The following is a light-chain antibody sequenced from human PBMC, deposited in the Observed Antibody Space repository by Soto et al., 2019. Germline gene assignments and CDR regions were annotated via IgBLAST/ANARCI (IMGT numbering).Light chain of an antibody. CDR3: LQDINYPWT. CDR2: KAS. CDR1: QSISIW. V-gene: IGKV1-5*03. J-gene: IGKJ1*01. Sequence: DIQMTQSPSTLSSSVGDRVTITCRASQSISIWLAWYQQKPGKAPKILIYKASSLESGVPPRFSGSGSGTDFTLAISSLQPEDSATYYCLQDINYPWTFGQGTKVDIK.